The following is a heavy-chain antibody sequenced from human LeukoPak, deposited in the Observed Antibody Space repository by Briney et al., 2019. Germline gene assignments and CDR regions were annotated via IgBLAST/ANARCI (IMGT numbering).Heavy chain of an antibody. CDR1: GASFFIADYY. Sequence: PLQTLSLTCTVSGASFFIADYYWSWIRQPPGKGLEWIAYIHYSGTTYYNPSLKSRVDISIDTSKNQFSLKLSSVTAADTAVYYCARYSASARWFDPWGQGTLVTVSS. CDR3: ARYSASARWFDP. V-gene: IGHV4-30-4*01. J-gene: IGHJ5*02. CDR2: IHYSGTT. D-gene: IGHD6-13*01.